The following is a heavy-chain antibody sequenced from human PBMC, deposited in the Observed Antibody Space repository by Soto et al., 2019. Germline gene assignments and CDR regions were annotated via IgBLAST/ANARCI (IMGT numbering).Heavy chain of an antibody. CDR1: GFAFDGYA. CDR2: MSWNSGSI. CDR3: AKEMYYYDGSGYYYYYNMDV. V-gene: IGHV3-9*01. D-gene: IGHD3-22*01. Sequence: GGSLRLSCAASGFAFDGYAMHWGRQAPGEGREGGSGMSWNSGSIGYADSVKGRFTISRDNAKNPLYLQMKSLRPEDTALYYCAKEMYYYDGSGYYYYYNMDVWGQGTTVTVSS. J-gene: IGHJ6*02.